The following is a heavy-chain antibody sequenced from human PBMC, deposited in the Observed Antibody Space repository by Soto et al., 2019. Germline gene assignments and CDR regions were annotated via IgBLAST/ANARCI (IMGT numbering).Heavy chain of an antibody. Sequence: AVKVSCKSSGGTFSSYAISWVRQAPGQGLEWMGGIIPIFGTANYAQKFQGRVTITADKSTSTAYMELSSLRSEDTAVYYCARYYDFWSGYYRGYYGMAGWGKGTTVT. J-gene: IGHJ6*04. V-gene: IGHV1-69*06. CDR3: ARYYDFWSGYYRGYYGMAG. D-gene: IGHD3-3*01. CDR1: GGTFSSYA. CDR2: IIPIFGTA.